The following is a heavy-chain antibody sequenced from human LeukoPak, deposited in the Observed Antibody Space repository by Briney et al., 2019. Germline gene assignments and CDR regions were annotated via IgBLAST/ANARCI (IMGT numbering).Heavy chain of an antibody. D-gene: IGHD1-26*01. J-gene: IGHJ4*02. V-gene: IGHV1-69*13. CDR3: ARDERGVGATFDH. CDR1: GGTFSSYA. CDR2: IIPIFGTA. Sequence: SVKVSCKASGGTFSSYAISWVRQAPGQGLEWMGGIIPIFGTANYAQKFQGRVTITADESTSTAYMELSSLRSEDTAVYYCARDERGVGATFDHWGQGTLVTVSS.